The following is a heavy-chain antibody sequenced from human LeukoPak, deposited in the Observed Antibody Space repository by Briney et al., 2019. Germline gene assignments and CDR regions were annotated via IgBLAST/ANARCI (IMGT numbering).Heavy chain of an antibody. CDR3: ARDLIVVVPAAMTMVRGNYYYGMDV. J-gene: IGHJ6*02. D-gene: IGHD2-2*01. CDR2: IIPILGIA. Sequence: GSSVKVSCKASGGTFSSYAISWVRQAPGQGLEWMGRIIPILGIANYAQKFQGRVTITADKSTSTAYMELSSLRSEDTAVYYCARDLIVVVPAAMTMVRGNYYYGMDVWGQGTTVTVSS. V-gene: IGHV1-69*04. CDR1: GGTFSSYA.